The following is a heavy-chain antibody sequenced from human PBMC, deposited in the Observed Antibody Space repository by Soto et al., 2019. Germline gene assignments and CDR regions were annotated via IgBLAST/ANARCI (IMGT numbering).Heavy chain of an antibody. V-gene: IGHV1-69*01. Sequence: QVQLVQSGAEVKKPGSSVKVSCKASGGTFSSYAISWVQQAPGQGLEWMGGIIPIFGTANYAQKFQGRVTITADESTSTAYMELSSLRSEDTAVYYCARDYYDSSGYYHHDAFDIWGQGTMVTVSS. CDR3: ARDYYDSSGYYHHDAFDI. CDR2: IIPIFGTA. CDR1: GGTFSSYA. J-gene: IGHJ3*02. D-gene: IGHD3-22*01.